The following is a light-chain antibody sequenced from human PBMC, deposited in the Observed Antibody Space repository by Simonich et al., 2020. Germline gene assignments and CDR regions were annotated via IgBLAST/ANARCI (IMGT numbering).Light chain of an antibody. CDR3: QQYDNLPWT. CDR2: DAS. V-gene: IGKV1D-13*01. CDR1: QGISSA. J-gene: IGKJ1*01. Sequence: AIQLTQSPSSLSASVGDRVTITCRASQGISSAFAWYQQKPGKAPKLLIYDASSLESGVPSRFSGSGSGTDFTLTISSLQPEDFATYYCQQYDNLPWTFGQGTKVEIK.